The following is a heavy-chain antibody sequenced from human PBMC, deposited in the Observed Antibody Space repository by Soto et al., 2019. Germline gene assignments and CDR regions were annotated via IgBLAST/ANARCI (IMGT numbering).Heavy chain of an antibody. V-gene: IGHV4-39*01. CDR3: ARHVDSSGWYPKCFDP. CDR1: GGSISSSSYY. Sequence: SETLSLTCTVSGGSISSSSYYWGWIRQPPGKGLEWIGSIYYSGSTYYNPSLKSRVTISVDTSKNQFSLKLSSVTAADTAVYYCARHVDSSGWYPKCFDPWGQGTLVTLSS. D-gene: IGHD6-19*01. CDR2: IYYSGST. J-gene: IGHJ5*02.